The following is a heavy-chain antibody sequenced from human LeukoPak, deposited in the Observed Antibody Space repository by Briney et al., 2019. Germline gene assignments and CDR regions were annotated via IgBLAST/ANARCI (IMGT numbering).Heavy chain of an antibody. J-gene: IGHJ5*02. Sequence: GGSLRLSCAACGFTFSSYWMSWVRQAPGKGLEWVANIKQDGSEEYYVDSVKGRFTISRDNAKNSLFLQMNSLRAEDTAVYYCARDREIWLPHNWFDPWGQGTLVTVSS. CDR3: ARDREIWLPHNWFDP. CDR2: IKQDGSEE. V-gene: IGHV3-7*01. CDR1: GFTFSSYW. D-gene: IGHD5-24*01.